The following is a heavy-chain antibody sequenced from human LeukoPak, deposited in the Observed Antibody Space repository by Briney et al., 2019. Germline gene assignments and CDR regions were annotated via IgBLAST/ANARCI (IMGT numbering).Heavy chain of an antibody. CDR2: ISSSGTTI. D-gene: IGHD1-7*01. CDR3: ASPRELHYYFYYMGV. V-gene: IGHV3-48*01. J-gene: IGHJ6*03. CDR1: GFTFSSYN. Sequence: PGGSLRLSCAASGFTFSSYNMNWVRQAPGKGLEWVSYISSSGTTIYYVDSVKGRFTISRDNAKNSLYLQMNSLRAEDTAVYYCASPRELHYYFYYMGVWGKGTTVTVSS.